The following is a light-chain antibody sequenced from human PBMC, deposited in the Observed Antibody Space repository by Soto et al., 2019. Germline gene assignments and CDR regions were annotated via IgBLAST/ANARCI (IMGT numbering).Light chain of an antibody. Sequence: EIVMTQSPATLSVSPGARAALSCRASQSIRSNLAWYQQKPGQAPRLLIYGASTRATGIPARFSGSGSGTEFTLTISSLQSEDFAVYFCQQYDNWPPWTFGQGTRVEVK. CDR2: GAS. CDR1: QSIRSN. CDR3: QQYDNWPPWT. V-gene: IGKV3-15*01. J-gene: IGKJ1*01.